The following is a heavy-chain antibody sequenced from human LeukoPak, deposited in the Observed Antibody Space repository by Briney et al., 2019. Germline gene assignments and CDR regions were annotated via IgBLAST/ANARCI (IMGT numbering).Heavy chain of an antibody. J-gene: IGHJ4*02. CDR2: LSGSGGAT. CDR3: AKEYVHFDY. D-gene: IGHD3-16*01. Sequence: PGGSLRLSCAASGFTFSSYAMGWVRQAPGKGLEWVSGLSGSGGATYYADSVKGRFTISRDTSKNTLYLQMNSLRAEDTALYYCAKEYVHFDYWGQGTLVTVSS. CDR1: GFTFSSYA. V-gene: IGHV3-23*01.